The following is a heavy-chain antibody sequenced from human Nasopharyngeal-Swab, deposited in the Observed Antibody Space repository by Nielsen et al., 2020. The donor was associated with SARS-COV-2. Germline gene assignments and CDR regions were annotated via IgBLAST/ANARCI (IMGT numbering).Heavy chain of an antibody. Sequence: WVRHAPDHGLAWLGGIIPIFGTANYAQKFQGRVTITADESTSTAYMELSSLRSEDTAVYYCARDHLGAKQLNWRYYYYYYMDVWGKGTTVTVSS. V-gene: IGHV1-69*01. D-gene: IGHD2-8*02. CDR2: IIPIFGTA. CDR3: ARDHLGAKQLNWRYYYYYYMDV. J-gene: IGHJ6*03.